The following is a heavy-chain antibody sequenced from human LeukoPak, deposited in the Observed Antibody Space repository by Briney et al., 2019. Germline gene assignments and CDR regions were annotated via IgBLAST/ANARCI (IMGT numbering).Heavy chain of an antibody. J-gene: IGHJ4*02. V-gene: IGHV3-74*01. CDR3: VRDLGGRSGH. Sequence: GGSLRLSCAVSGFTFSSNWMHWVRQAPGKGLVWVSRSNEDGSTTNYADSVKGRFTISRDNAKNTLYLQMNSLTAEDTAVYYCVRDLGGRSGHWGQGTLVTVSS. CDR2: SNEDGSTT. CDR1: GFTFSSNW. D-gene: IGHD1-26*01.